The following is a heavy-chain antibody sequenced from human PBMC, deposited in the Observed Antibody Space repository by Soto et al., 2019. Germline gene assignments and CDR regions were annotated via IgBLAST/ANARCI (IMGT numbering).Heavy chain of an antibody. CDR1: GFIFSNAW. CDR2: IKSKPNGGTT. J-gene: IGHJ4*02. Sequence: EVQLVESGGGLVKPGGSLRLSCAGSGFIFSNAWMNWVRQAPGKGLEWVGRIKSKPNGGTTDYAAPVRGRFTISRDDSKKTGYLQMNSLNTEDSAGYYCATGGYYFDYWGQGTLVTVSS. D-gene: IGHD2-15*01. V-gene: IGHV3-15*07. CDR3: ATGGYYFDY.